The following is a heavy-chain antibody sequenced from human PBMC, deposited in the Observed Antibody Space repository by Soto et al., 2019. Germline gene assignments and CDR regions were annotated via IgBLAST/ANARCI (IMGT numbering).Heavy chain of an antibody. CDR2: MSPKTGNT. Sequence: QVQLVQSGAEVKKPGDSVKVSCKASGYTFTSYDINWVRQATGQGLEWIGWMSPKTGNTGYAQNFQCRVTMTRNPSISTAYMELSSLTSEDTAVYYFARGPPDWAFDLWGQGTLVPVSS. J-gene: IGHJ4*02. CDR1: GYTFTSYD. V-gene: IGHV1-8*01. D-gene: IGHD3-9*01. CDR3: ARGPPDWAFDL.